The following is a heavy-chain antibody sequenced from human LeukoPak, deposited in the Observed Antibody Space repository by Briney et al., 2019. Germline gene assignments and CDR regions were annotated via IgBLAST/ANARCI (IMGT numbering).Heavy chain of an antibody. Sequence: NASETLSLTCTVSGGSISSYYWSWIRQPPGKGLEWIGYIYYSGSTNYNPSLESRVTISVDTSKNQFSLKLSSVTAADTAVYYCAGSYGQIDYWGQGTLVTVSS. D-gene: IGHD3-10*01. CDR3: AGSYGQIDY. CDR1: GGSISSYY. J-gene: IGHJ4*02. CDR2: IYYSGST. V-gene: IGHV4-59*01.